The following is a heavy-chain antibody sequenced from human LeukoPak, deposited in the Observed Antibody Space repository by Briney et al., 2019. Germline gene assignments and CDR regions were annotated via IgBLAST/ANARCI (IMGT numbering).Heavy chain of an antibody. V-gene: IGHV3-23*01. Sequence: GGSLRLSCAASGFTFSSYAMSWVRQAPGKGLEWVSAISGSGGSTYYADSVKGRFTISRDNSKNTLYLQMNSLRAEDTAVYYCAKAYSSGWEPHYHYYGMDVWGRGTTVTVSS. J-gene: IGHJ6*02. CDR3: AKAYSSGWEPHYHYYGMDV. CDR2: ISGSGGST. CDR1: GFTFSSYA. D-gene: IGHD6-19*01.